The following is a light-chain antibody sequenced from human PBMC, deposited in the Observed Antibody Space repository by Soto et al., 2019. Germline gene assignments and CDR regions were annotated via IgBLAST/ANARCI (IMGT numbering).Light chain of an antibody. CDR1: SSNIGVNT. J-gene: IGLJ2*01. CDR3: ASWDDSLNGVV. CDR2: SNN. Sequence: QSVVTQPPSASGTPGQGVTISCSGSSSNIGVNTVNWYQQLPGTAPKLLIYSNNLRPSGVPDRFSGSKSGTSASLAFSGLQSEDEADYHCASWDDSLNGVVFGGGTKLTVL. V-gene: IGLV1-44*01.